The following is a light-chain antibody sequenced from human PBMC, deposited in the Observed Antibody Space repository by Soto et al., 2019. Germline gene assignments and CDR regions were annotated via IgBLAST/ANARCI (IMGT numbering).Light chain of an antibody. CDR3: QQYGSSPFT. CDR1: QSVSSSY. Sequence: EIVLTQSPGTLSLSPGERATLSCRASQSVSSSYLAWYQQKPGQAPRLLIYGASSRATGIPDRFSGSGSGTDFTLTISSLEPEDFAVYYCQQYGSSPFTFGGGTKVDI. J-gene: IGKJ4*01. V-gene: IGKV3-20*01. CDR2: GAS.